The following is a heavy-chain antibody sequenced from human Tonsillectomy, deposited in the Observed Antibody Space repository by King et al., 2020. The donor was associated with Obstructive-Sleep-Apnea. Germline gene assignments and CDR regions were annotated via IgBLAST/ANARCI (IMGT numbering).Heavy chain of an antibody. J-gene: IGHJ4*02. CDR3: ARRYGSGGSCPGSDY. D-gene: IGHD2-15*01. CDR2: ISAYNDNT. Sequence: QLVQSGAEVKKPGASVKVSCKASGYTFTSYGISWVRQAPGQGLEWMGWISAYNDNTNYAQKLQGRVTMTTDTSTNTAYMELRSLRSDDTAVYYCARRYGSGGSCPGSDYWGQGTLVTVSS. V-gene: IGHV1-18*04. CDR1: GYTFTSYG.